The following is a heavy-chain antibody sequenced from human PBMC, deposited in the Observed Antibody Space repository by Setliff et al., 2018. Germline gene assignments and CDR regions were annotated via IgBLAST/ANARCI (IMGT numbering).Heavy chain of an antibody. CDR1: GLTFRTYA. CDR3: VTSTIIIYYFDF. V-gene: IGHV3-23*01. Sequence: PGGSLRLSCAASGLTFRTYAMSWVRQAPGKGLEWVSSTTGSGGDRDYADSVKGRFTISRDNSKNTLYLQMNSLRAEDTAVYYCVTSTIIIYYFDFWGQGTPVTVSS. J-gene: IGHJ4*02. D-gene: IGHD3-10*01. CDR2: TTGSGGDR.